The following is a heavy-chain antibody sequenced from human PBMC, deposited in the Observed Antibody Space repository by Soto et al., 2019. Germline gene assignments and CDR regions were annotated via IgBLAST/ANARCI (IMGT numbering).Heavy chain of an antibody. CDR2: IKQDGSEK. CDR3: ARDKETTNDYYYYGMDV. D-gene: IGHD1-1*01. CDR1: GFTFSSYW. J-gene: IGHJ6*02. V-gene: IGHV3-7*01. Sequence: EVQLVESGGGLVQPGGSLRLSCAASGFTFSSYWMSWVRQAPGKGLEWVANIKQDGSEKYYVDSVKGRFTISRDNAKNSLYLQMNSLRAEDTAVYYCARDKETTNDYYYYGMDVWGQGTTVTVSS.